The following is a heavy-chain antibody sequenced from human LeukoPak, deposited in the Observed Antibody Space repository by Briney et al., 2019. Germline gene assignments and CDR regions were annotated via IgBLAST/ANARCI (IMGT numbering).Heavy chain of an antibody. CDR2: TRNKANSYTT. CDR1: GFTFSDHY. Sequence: SGGSLRLSCAASGFTFSDHYMDWVRQAPGKGLEWVGRTRNKANSYTTEYAASVKGRFTISRDDSKNSLYLQMNSLKTEDTAVYYCARTGGVYGMDVWGQGTTVTLS. J-gene: IGHJ6*02. V-gene: IGHV3-72*01. CDR3: ARTGGVYGMDV.